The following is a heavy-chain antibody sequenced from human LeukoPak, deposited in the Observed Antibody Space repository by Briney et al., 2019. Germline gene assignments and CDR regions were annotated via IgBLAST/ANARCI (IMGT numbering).Heavy chain of an antibody. V-gene: IGHV4-39*01. CDR2: IYYSGST. D-gene: IGHD2-21*02. Sequence: PSETLSLTCTVSGGSISSSSYYWGWIRQPPGKGLEWIGSIYYSGSTYYNPSLKSRVTISVDTSKNQFSLKLTSVTAADTAVYYCARHGHHGDRDYWGQGTLVTVSS. CDR3: ARHGHHGDRDY. CDR1: GGSISSSSYY. J-gene: IGHJ4*02.